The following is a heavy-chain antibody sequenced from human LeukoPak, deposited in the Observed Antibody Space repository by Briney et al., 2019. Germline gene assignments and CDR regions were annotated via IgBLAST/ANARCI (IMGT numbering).Heavy chain of an antibody. CDR1: GFTFSSYS. CDR3: ARDGAMVRGVNNWFDP. V-gene: IGHV3-48*04. Sequence: GGSLRLSCAASGFTFSSYSMNWVRQAPGKGLEWVSYISSSSSTIYYADSVKGRFTISRDNAKNSLYLQMNSLRAEDTAVYYCARDGAMVRGVNNWFDPWGQGTLVTVSS. D-gene: IGHD3-10*01. CDR2: ISSSSSTI. J-gene: IGHJ5*02.